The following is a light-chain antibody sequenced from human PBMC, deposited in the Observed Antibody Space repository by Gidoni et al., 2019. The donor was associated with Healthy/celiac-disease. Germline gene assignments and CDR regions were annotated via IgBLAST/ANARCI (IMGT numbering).Light chain of an antibody. CDR2: WAS. CDR3: PQYYSTWCT. J-gene: IGKJ1*01. Sequence: DIVMTQSPDSLAVSLGERATINCKSSQSVLYSSKNKNYLAWYQQKPGQPPKLLIYWASTRESWVPDRFSGSGSGTDFTLTISSLQAEDVAVYYCPQYYSTWCTFGQGTKVEIK. CDR1: QSVLYSSKNKNY. V-gene: IGKV4-1*01.